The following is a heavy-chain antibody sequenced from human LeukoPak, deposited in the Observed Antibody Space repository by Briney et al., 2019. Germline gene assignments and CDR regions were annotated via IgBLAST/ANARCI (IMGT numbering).Heavy chain of an antibody. V-gene: IGHV3-21*01. Sequence: GGSLRLSCAASGFTFSSYEMNWVRQAPGKGLEWVSSISSSSSYIYYADSVKGRFTISRDNAKNSLYLQMNSLRAEDTAVYYCARDRGYCTNGVCYGVSDYWGQGTLVTVSS. D-gene: IGHD2-8*01. CDR1: GFTFSSYE. J-gene: IGHJ4*02. CDR2: ISSSSSYI. CDR3: ARDRGYCTNGVCYGVSDY.